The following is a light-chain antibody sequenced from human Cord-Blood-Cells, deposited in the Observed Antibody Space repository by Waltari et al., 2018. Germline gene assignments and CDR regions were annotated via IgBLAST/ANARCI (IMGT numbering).Light chain of an antibody. Sequence: DIVMTQSPISLPVTPGEPASISCRSSQSLLHSNGYNYLDWYLQKPGQSPQLLIYLGSNRASGVHDRFSGSGSGTDFTLKISRVEAEDVGVYYCMQALQTPWTFGQGTKVEIK. CDR3: MQALQTPWT. J-gene: IGKJ1*01. CDR2: LGS. V-gene: IGKV2-28*01. CDR1: QSLLHSNGYNY.